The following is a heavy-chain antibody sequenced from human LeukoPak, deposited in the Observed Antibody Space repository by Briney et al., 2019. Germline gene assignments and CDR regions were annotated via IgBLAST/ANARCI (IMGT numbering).Heavy chain of an antibody. V-gene: IGHV3-21*01. Sequence: GGSLRLSCAASGFTFSSYSMNWVRQAPGKGLEWVSSISSSSSYIYYADSVKGRFTISRDSAKNSLYLQMNSLRAEDTAVYYCARDWYYYGSGSYWIDYWGQGTLVTVSS. D-gene: IGHD3-10*01. CDR1: GFTFSSYS. CDR3: ARDWYYYGSGSYWIDY. CDR2: ISSSSSYI. J-gene: IGHJ4*02.